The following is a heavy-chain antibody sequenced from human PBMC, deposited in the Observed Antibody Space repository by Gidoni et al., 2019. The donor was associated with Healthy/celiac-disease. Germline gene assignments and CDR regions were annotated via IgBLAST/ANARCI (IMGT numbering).Heavy chain of an antibody. J-gene: IGHJ4*02. CDR3: ARLAGSGSYYLDY. V-gene: IGHV3-30*03. Sequence: QVQLVESGGGVVQPGRSLRLSCAASGFTFSSYGMHWVRQAPGKGLEWVAVISYDGSNKYYADSVKGRFTISRDNSKNTLYLQMNSLRAEDTAVYYCARLAGSGSYYLDYWGQGTLVTVSS. CDR1: GFTFSSYG. CDR2: ISYDGSNK. D-gene: IGHD1-26*01.